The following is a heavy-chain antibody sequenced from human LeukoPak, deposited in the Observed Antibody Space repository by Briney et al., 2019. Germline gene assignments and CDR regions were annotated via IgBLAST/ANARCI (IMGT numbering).Heavy chain of an antibody. Sequence: PGRSLRLSCAASGFTFSSYAMHWVRQAPGKGLEWVAVISYDGSNKYYADSVKGRFTISRDNSKNTLYLQMNSLRAEDTAVYYCARGPITIFGVVIGDFDYWGQGTLVTVSS. CDR2: ISYDGSNK. D-gene: IGHD3-3*01. CDR3: ARGPITIFGVVIGDFDY. CDR1: GFTFSSYA. V-gene: IGHV3-30-3*01. J-gene: IGHJ4*02.